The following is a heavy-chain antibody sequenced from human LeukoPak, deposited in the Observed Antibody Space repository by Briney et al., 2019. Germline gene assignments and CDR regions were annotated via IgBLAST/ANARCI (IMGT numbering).Heavy chain of an antibody. D-gene: IGHD2-2*02. CDR2: ISAYNGDT. Sequence: ASVKVSCKASGYPFTSYYINWVRQDPGQGLEWMGWISAYNGDTNYAQNLQGRVTMTTDTSTDTAYMELRSLRSDDTAVYYCARDGLSYTNPNNWFDPWGQGTLVTVSS. V-gene: IGHV1-18*01. J-gene: IGHJ5*02. CDR1: GYPFTSYY. CDR3: ARDGLSYTNPNNWFDP.